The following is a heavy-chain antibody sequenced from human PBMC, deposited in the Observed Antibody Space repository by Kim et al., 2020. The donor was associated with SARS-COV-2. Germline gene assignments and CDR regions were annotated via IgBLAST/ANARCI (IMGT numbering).Heavy chain of an antibody. J-gene: IGHJ3*02. V-gene: IGHV3-33*05. Sequence: GGSLRLSCAASGFTFSSYGMHWVRQAPGKELEWVAVISYDGSNKYYADSVKGRFTISRDNSKNTLYLQMNSLRAEDTAVYYCARDPNYYDSSGYPSDAFDIWGQGTMVTVSS. CDR3: ARDPNYYDSSGYPSDAFDI. CDR2: ISYDGSNK. CDR1: GFTFSSYG. D-gene: IGHD3-22*01.